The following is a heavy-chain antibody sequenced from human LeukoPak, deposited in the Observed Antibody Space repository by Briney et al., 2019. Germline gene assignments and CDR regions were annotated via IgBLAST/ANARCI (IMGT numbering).Heavy chain of an antibody. CDR2: ISSSSSYI. J-gene: IGHJ6*02. D-gene: IGHD3-9*01. Sequence: GGSLRLPCAASGFTFSSYSMNWVRQAPGKGLEWVSSISSSSSYIYYADSVKGRFTISRDNAKNSLYLQMNSLRAEDTAVYYCARDPPLRYFDWLPPHGMDVWGQGTTVTVSS. CDR1: GFTFSSYS. V-gene: IGHV3-21*01. CDR3: ARDPPLRYFDWLPPHGMDV.